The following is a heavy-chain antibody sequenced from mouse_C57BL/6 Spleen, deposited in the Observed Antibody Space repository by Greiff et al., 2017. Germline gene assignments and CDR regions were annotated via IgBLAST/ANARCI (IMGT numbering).Heavy chain of an antibody. J-gene: IGHJ1*03. D-gene: IGHD2-5*01. CDR1: GYTFTNYY. CDR3: ARRRPYCSNGYFDV. Sequence: EVQLQQSGPELVKPGASVKISCKASGYTFTNYYMNWVKQSHGKGLEWIGDINPKDGGTSYNQKFKGKATLTVDKSSSPASMELRSLTSEDSAVYYCARRRPYCSNGYFDVWGTGTTVTVSS. V-gene: IGHV1-26*01. CDR2: INPKDGGT.